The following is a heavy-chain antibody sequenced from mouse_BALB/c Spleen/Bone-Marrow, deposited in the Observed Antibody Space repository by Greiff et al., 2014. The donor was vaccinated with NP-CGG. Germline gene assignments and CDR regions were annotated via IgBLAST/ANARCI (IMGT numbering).Heavy chain of an antibody. V-gene: IGHV4-1*02. CDR1: GFDFSRYW. Sequence: EVQGVESGGGLVQPGGSLKLSCAASGFDFSRYWMSWVRQAPGKGLEWIGEINPDSGTINYTPSLKDKFIISRDNAKNTLYLQMSKVRSEDTALYYCASYDGYYYWYFDVWGAGTTVTVSS. CDR3: ASYDGYYYWYFDV. J-gene: IGHJ1*01. D-gene: IGHD2-3*01. CDR2: INPDSGTI.